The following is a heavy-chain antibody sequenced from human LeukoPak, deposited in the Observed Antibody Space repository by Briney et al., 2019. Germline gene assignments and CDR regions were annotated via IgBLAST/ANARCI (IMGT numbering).Heavy chain of an antibody. CDR1: GYTFTSYG. CDR2: ISAYNGNT. V-gene: IGHV1-18*01. CDR3: ARDSRGYDSSGYYWFDY. D-gene: IGHD3-22*01. Sequence: ASVKVSCKASGYTFTSYGISWLRQAPGQGLEWMGWISAYNGNTNYAQKLQGRVTMTTDTSTSTAYMELRSLRSDNTAVYYCARDSRGYDSSGYYWFDYWGQGTLVTVSS. J-gene: IGHJ4*02.